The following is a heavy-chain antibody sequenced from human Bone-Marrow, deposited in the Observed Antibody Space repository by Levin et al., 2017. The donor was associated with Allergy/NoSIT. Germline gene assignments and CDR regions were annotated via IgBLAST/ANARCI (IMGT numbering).Heavy chain of an antibody. Sequence: GGSLRLSCAASGFVFSDHSMNWVRQAPGKGLDWVSSISSDSNYIIYGDSMEGRFTISRDNANSFLYLHINSLRVDDTAVYFCARGAYGDSSGYWGQGTLVTVSS. CDR1: GFVFSDHS. CDR3: ARGAYGDSSGY. D-gene: IGHD4-17*01. J-gene: IGHJ4*02. V-gene: IGHV3-21*04. CDR2: ISSDSNYI.